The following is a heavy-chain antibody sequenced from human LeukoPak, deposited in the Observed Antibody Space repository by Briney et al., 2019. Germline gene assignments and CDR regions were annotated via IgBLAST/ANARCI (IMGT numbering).Heavy chain of an antibody. Sequence: PGGSLRLSCAASGFTFSSYWMSWVRQAPGKGLEWVSAISGSGGSTYYAVSVKGRFTISRDNSKNTLYLQMNSLRAEDTAVYYCAKEREDIVVVVVPSPSDYWGQGTLVTVSS. CDR1: GFTFSSYW. CDR3: AKEREDIVVVVVPSPSDY. J-gene: IGHJ4*02. CDR2: ISGSGGST. D-gene: IGHD2-15*01. V-gene: IGHV3-23*01.